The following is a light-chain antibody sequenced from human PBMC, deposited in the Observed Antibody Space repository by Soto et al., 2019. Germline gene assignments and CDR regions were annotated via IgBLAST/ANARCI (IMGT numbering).Light chain of an antibody. V-gene: IGKV1-5*03. Sequence: DIQMTQSPSTLSASVGDRVTITCRASQSISSWLAWYQQKPGKAPRLLIYKASSLAGGVPSRFSGSGSGTEFTLTISILQPDDFATYYCQQYNSYSWTFGQGTKVDIK. CDR1: QSISSW. CDR2: KAS. CDR3: QQYNSYSWT. J-gene: IGKJ1*01.